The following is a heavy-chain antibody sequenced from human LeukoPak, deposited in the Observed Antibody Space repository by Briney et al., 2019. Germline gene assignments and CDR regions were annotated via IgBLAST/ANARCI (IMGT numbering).Heavy chain of an antibody. D-gene: IGHD6-6*01. CDR2: IIPIFGTA. Sequence: GSSVKVSCKASGGTFSSYAISWVRQAPGQGLEWMGGIIPIFGTANYAQKFQGRVTITADESTSTAYMELSSLRSEDTAVYYCARAEYSSSFAGYYYYGMDVWGQGPRSPSP. CDR3: ARAEYSSSFAGYYYYGMDV. V-gene: IGHV1-69*01. CDR1: GGTFSSYA. J-gene: IGHJ6*02.